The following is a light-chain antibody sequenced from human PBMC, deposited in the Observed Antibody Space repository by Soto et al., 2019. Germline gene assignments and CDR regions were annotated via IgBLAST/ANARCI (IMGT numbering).Light chain of an antibody. CDR2: PAS. Sequence: EIVLTQSPGTLSLSPGERATLSCRASQSVSSRSLAWYQQKPGQAPRLLIYPASTRATGIPDRFSGSGSGTDFTLTISRLEPEDFATYYCQQSYSTPQTFGQGTKVEIK. CDR3: QQSYSTPQT. V-gene: IGKV3-20*01. CDR1: QSVSSRS. J-gene: IGKJ1*01.